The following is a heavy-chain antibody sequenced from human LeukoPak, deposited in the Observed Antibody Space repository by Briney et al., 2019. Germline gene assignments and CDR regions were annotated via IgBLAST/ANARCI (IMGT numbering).Heavy chain of an antibody. Sequence: ASVKVSCKASGGTFSSYAISWVRQAPGQGLEWMGGIIPIFGTANYAQKFQGRVTITADESTSTAYMELSSLRSEDTAVYYCARGPYTTTRVPGGAFDIWGQGTMVTVSS. CDR3: ARGPYTTTRVPGGAFDI. CDR1: GGTFSSYA. V-gene: IGHV1-69*13. D-gene: IGHD5-12*01. CDR2: IIPIFGTA. J-gene: IGHJ3*02.